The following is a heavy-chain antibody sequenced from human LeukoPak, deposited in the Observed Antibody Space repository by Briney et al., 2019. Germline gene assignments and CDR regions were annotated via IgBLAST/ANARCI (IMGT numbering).Heavy chain of an antibody. D-gene: IGHD2-15*01. CDR3: ARGVVVAATTYNWFDP. Sequence: GGSLRLSCAASGFTFSDYYMSWIRQAPGKGLEWVSYISSSGSTIYHADSVKGRFTISRDNAKNSLYLQMNSLRAEDTAVYYCARGVVVAATTYNWFDPWGQGTLVTVSS. CDR2: ISSSGSTI. V-gene: IGHV3-11*01. CDR1: GFTFSDYY. J-gene: IGHJ5*02.